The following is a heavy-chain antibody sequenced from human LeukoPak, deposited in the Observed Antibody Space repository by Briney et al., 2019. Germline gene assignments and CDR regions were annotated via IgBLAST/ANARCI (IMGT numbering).Heavy chain of an antibody. CDR3: ARQQYAGNSPFDY. Sequence: SETLSLTCTVSGGSISSSSYYRSWIRQPPGKGLEWIAYIYDSGKTHYSPSLKSRVTISLDTSKNQFSLKLSSVTAADTAVYYCARQQYAGNSPFDYWGQGILVTVSS. J-gene: IGHJ4*02. V-gene: IGHV4-61*01. CDR2: IYDSGKT. D-gene: IGHD4-23*01. CDR1: GGSISSSSYY.